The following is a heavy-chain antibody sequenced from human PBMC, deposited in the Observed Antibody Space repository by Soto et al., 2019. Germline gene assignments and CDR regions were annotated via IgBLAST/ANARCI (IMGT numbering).Heavy chain of an antibody. CDR3: ATPYYYDHVQH. D-gene: IGHD3-22*01. CDR2: IYSGGST. V-gene: IGHV3-53*02. J-gene: IGHJ1*01. Sequence: EVQLVETGGGLIQPGGSLRLSCAASAFTVSSNYMSWVRKAPGKGLEWVSVIYSGGSTYYADSVKGRFTISRDNSKNTLYLQMNSLRAEDTAVYYCATPYYYDHVQHWGQGTLVTVSS. CDR1: AFTVSSNY.